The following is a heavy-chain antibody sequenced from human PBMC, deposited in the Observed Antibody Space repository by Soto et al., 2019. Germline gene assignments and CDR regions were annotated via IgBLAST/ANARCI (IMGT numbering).Heavy chain of an antibody. CDR2: ISYDGSNK. Sequence: GGSLRLSCAASGFTFTTYGMNWVRQAPGKGLEWVAVISYDGSNKLYADSVRGRFAISRDNSKNTLYLQMDSLRPEDTAVYYCAKDRGYCSSTLCFNIPDFDYWGQGAQVTVYS. CDR3: AKDRGYCSSTLCFNIPDFDY. D-gene: IGHD2-2*01. CDR1: GFTFTTYG. J-gene: IGHJ4*02. V-gene: IGHV3-30*18.